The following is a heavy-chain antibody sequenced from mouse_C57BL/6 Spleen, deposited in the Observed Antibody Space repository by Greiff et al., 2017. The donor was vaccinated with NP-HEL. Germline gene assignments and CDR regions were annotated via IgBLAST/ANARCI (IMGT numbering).Heavy chain of an antibody. CDR3: TRSGSSYWYFDV. J-gene: IGHJ1*03. V-gene: IGHV1-15*01. Sequence: VKLMESGAELVRPGASVTLSCKASGYTFTDYEMHWVKQTPVHGLEWIGAIDPETGGTAYNQKFKGKAILTADKSSSTAYMELRSLTSEDSAVYYCTRSGSSYWYFDVWGTGTTVTVSS. CDR2: IDPETGGT. CDR1: GYTFTDYE. D-gene: IGHD1-1*01.